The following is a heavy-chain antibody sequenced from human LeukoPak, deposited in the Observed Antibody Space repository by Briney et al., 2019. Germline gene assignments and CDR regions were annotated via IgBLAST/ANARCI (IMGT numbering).Heavy chain of an antibody. CDR3: ARRGLIPPKRQLWLPSPFDY. Sequence: PGGSLRLSCAASGFTFSSYAMGWVRQAPGKGLEWVSAISGSGGSTYYADSVKGRFTISRDNSKNTLYLQMNSLRAEDTAVYYCARRGLIPPKRQLWLPSPFDYWGQGTLVTVSS. CDR2: ISGSGGST. CDR1: GFTFSSYA. V-gene: IGHV3-23*01. J-gene: IGHJ4*02. D-gene: IGHD5-18*01.